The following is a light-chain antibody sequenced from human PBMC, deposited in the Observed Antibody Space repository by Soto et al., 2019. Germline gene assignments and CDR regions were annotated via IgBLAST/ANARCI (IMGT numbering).Light chain of an antibody. J-gene: IGKJ5*01. CDR3: MQALQTPPT. CDR1: HSLLHSTGYKY. CDR2: LGS. V-gene: IGKV2-28*01. Sequence: IVMAQSPLSLPVTAGERASISCRSSHSLLHSTGYKYLDWYLQKPGQSPQLLIYLGSNRASGVPDRFSGSGSGADFTLAISRVEAEDVGVYYCMQALQTPPTFGQGTRLEIK.